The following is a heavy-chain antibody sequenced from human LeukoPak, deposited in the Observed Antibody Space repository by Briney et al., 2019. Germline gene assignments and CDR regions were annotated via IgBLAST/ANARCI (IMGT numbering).Heavy chain of an antibody. D-gene: IGHD6-19*01. V-gene: IGHV3-53*01. CDR1: GFTVSSNY. CDR3: ARGGAVAGTLDY. CDR2: IYSGGNT. J-gene: IGHJ4*02. Sequence: GGSLSLSCAASGFTVSSNYMSWVRQAPGKGLEWDSVIYSGGNTYYAESVKGRFTISRDNSKNTLYLQMNSLRAEETAVYYCARGGAVAGTLDYWGQGTLVTVSS.